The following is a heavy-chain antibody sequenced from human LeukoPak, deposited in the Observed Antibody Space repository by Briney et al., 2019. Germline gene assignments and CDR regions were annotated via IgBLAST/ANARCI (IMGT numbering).Heavy chain of an antibody. CDR1: GGSFSGYY. CDR2: INHSGST. Sequence: PSETLSLTCAVSGGSFSGYYWSWIRQPPGKGLEWIGEINHSGSTNYNPSLKSRVTISVDTSKNQFSLKLSSVTAADTAVYYCARGRGGIDPWGQGTLVTVSS. V-gene: IGHV4-34*01. CDR3: ARGRGGIDP. D-gene: IGHD1-26*01. J-gene: IGHJ5*02.